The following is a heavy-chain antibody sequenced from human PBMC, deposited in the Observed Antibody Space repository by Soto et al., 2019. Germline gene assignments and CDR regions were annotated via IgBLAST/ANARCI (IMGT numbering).Heavy chain of an antibody. CDR3: ATSYDSGFDP. CDR1: GYTFINYY. CDR2: ISPKNGNT. V-gene: IGHV1-18*01. D-gene: IGHD3-3*01. Sequence: GGSVKVSCKASGYTFINYYIHWLRQAPGQGPEWMGRISPKNGNTNYAQNFQDRVTMTADTSSSTAYMELRGLRSDDTAKYYCATSYDSGFDPWGQGTLVTVSS. J-gene: IGHJ5*02.